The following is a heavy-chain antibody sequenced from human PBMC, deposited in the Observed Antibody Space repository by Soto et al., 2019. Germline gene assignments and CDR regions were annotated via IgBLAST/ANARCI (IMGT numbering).Heavy chain of an antibody. Sequence: EVQLVESGGGLVQPGGSLKLSCAASGFTFSGSAMHWVRQASGKGLEWVGRIRSKANDYATAYAASVKDRFTISRDDSKNTAYLQMNSLKTEDTAVYYCIPGIDFWSGRGMDVWGQGTTVTVSS. D-gene: IGHD3-3*01. CDR1: GFTFSGSA. V-gene: IGHV3-73*02. CDR3: IPGIDFWSGRGMDV. J-gene: IGHJ6*02. CDR2: IRSKANDYAT.